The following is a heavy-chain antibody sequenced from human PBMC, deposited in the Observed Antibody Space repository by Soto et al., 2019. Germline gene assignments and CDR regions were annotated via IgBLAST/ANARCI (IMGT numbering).Heavy chain of an antibody. V-gene: IGHV1-69*01. CDR1: GGTFSSYA. CDR2: IIPIFGTA. Sequence: QVQLVQSGAEVKKPGSSVKVSCKASGGTFSSYAISWVRQAPGQGLEWMGGIIPIFGTANYAQKFQGRVTITADESTSPAYMELSSLRSEDTAVYYCARGLRDYYDSRPSYYFDYWGQGTLVTVSS. D-gene: IGHD3-22*01. CDR3: ARGLRDYYDSRPSYYFDY. J-gene: IGHJ4*02.